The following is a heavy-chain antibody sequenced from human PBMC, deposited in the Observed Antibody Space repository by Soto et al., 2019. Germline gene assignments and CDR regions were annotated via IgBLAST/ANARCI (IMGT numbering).Heavy chain of an antibody. CDR3: ARDGYYYDSSGYSPTWAEDAFDI. CDR2: IKQDGSEK. V-gene: IGHV3-7*05. CDR1: GFTFSSYW. Sequence: GGSLRLSCAASGFTFSSYWMSWVRQAPGKGLEWVANIKQDGSEKYYVDSVKGRFTISRDNAKNSLYLQMNSLGAEDKAVYYCARDGYYYDSSGYSPTWAEDAFDIWGQGTMVTVSS. J-gene: IGHJ3*02. D-gene: IGHD3-22*01.